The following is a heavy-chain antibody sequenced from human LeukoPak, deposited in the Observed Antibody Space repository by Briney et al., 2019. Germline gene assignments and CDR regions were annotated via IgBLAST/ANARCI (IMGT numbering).Heavy chain of an antibody. CDR2: IYSGGST. J-gene: IGHJ6*02. Sequence: GGSLRLSCAASGFTVSSNYMSWVRQAPGKGLEWVSVIYSGGSTYYADSVKGRFTISRDNSKSTLYLQMNSLRAEDTAVYYCARRRSGYDYGGYYYYGMDVWGQGTTVTVSS. CDR3: ARRRSGYDYGGYYYYGMDV. V-gene: IGHV3-53*01. CDR1: GFTVSSNY. D-gene: IGHD5-12*01.